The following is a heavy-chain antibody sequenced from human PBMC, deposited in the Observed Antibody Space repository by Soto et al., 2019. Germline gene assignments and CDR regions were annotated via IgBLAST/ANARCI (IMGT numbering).Heavy chain of an antibody. CDR2: IKSKTDGGTT. V-gene: IGHV3-15*01. D-gene: IGHD5-18*01. Sequence: GGSLRLSCADSGFTFSNAWMSWVRQAPGKGLEWVGRIKSKTDGGTTDYAAPVKGRFTISRDDSKNTLYLQMNSLKTEDTAVYYCTTEVQLWPQGYFDYWGQGTLVTVSS. J-gene: IGHJ4*02. CDR1: GFTFSNAW. CDR3: TTEVQLWPQGYFDY.